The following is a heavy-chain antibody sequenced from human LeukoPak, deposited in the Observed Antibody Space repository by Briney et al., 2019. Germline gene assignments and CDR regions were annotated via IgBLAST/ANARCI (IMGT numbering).Heavy chain of an antibody. Sequence: GASVKVSCKASGYTFTGYYMHWVRQAPGQGLEWMGWINPNSGGTNYAQKFQGRVTMTRDTSISTAYMEPSRLRSDDTAVYYCARDVGYSYKIESDYWGQGTLVTVSS. V-gene: IGHV1-2*02. D-gene: IGHD5-18*01. J-gene: IGHJ4*02. CDR2: INPNSGGT. CDR3: ARDVGYSYKIESDY. CDR1: GYTFTGYY.